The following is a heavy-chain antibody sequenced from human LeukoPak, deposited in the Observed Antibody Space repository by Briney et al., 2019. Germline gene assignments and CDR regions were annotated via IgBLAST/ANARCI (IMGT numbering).Heavy chain of an antibody. CDR2: IYYSGST. J-gene: IGHJ3*02. CDR3: ARDYAFDI. CDR1: GGSIDSYH. V-gene: IGHV4-59*01. Sequence: SETLSLTCAVSGGSIDSYHWTWIRQPPGKGLEWIGYIYYSGSTNYSPSLKSRVTISVDTSRTQFSLKLNSVTAADTAVYYCARDYAFDIWGQGTMVTVSP.